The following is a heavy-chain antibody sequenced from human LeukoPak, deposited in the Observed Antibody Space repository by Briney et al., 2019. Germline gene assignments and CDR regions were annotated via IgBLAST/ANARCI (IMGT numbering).Heavy chain of an antibody. CDR3: ARFATSTVTTFTYYYYGMDV. CDR2: ISGSGGST. CDR1: GFTFSSSA. V-gene: IGHV3-23*01. J-gene: IGHJ6*02. Sequence: PGGSLRLSCAASGFTFSSSAMSWVRQAPGKGLEWVSAISGSGGSTYYADSVKGRFTISRDNSKNSLYLQMNSLRAEDTAVYYCARFATSTVTTFTYYYYGMDVWGQGTTVTVSS. D-gene: IGHD4-17*01.